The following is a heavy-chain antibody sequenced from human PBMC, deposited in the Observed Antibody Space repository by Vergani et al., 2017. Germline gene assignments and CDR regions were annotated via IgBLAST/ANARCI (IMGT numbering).Heavy chain of an antibody. Sequence: QVQLVESAGGVVQPGGSLRLSCAASGFTFSNFGMHWIRQAPGKGLEWLAYIGKDGINTRYRDAVKGRFTVSRDNPKSTLYLQMNSLRTEDTAVYYCATKSCGTPGCQIGYFREWGQGTLVTVSS. V-gene: IGHV3-30*02. J-gene: IGHJ1*01. CDR3: ATKSCGTPGCQIGYFRE. CDR1: GFTFSNFG. D-gene: IGHD1-1*01. CDR2: IGKDGINT.